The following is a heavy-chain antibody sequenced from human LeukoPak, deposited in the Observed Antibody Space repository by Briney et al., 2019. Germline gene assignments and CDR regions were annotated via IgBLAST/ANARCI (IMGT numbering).Heavy chain of an antibody. CDR1: GGSISSYY. Sequence: SETLSLTCTVSGGSISSYYWSWIRQPPGKGLEWIGYIYYSGSTNYNPSLKSRVTISVDTSKNQFSLKLSSVTAADTAVYYCARAGGYSYGPGWHYFDYWGQGTLVTVSS. CDR3: ARAGGYSYGPGWHYFDY. D-gene: IGHD5-18*01. V-gene: IGHV4-59*01. CDR2: IYYSGST. J-gene: IGHJ4*02.